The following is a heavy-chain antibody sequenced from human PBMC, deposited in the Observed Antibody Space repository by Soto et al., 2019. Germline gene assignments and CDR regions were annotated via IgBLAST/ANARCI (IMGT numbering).Heavy chain of an antibody. D-gene: IGHD6-19*01. J-gene: IGHJ4*02. CDR3: AGGSGWLFDS. CDR2: IKQDGSEK. V-gene: IGHV3-7*03. Sequence: EVQLVESGGGLVQPGGSLRLSCAASGFTFSSYYMTWVRQAPGKGLEWMANIKQDGSEKFYVDSVKGRFSISRDNAKNSLYLQMNSLRAEDTAVYYCAGGSGWLFDSWGQGTLVTVSS. CDR1: GFTFSSYY.